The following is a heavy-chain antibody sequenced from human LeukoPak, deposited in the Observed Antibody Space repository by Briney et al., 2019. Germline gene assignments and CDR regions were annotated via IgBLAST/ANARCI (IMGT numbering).Heavy chain of an antibody. CDR2: IYTSGST. J-gene: IGHJ4*02. Sequence: SETLSLTCTVSGGSISSSYWSWLRQPAGKGLEWIGRIYTSGSTNYNPSLKSRVTMSVDTSKNQFSLRLTSVTAADTALYYCARSERWLQMVDYWGQGTLVTVSS. V-gene: IGHV4-4*07. D-gene: IGHD5-24*01. CDR3: ARSERWLQMVDY. CDR1: GGSISSSY.